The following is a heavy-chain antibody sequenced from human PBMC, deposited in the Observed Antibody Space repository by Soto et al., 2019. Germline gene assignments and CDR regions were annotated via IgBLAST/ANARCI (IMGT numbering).Heavy chain of an antibody. Sequence: ASVKVSCKASGYTFTSYDINWVRQATGQGLEWMGWMNPNSGNTGYAQKFQGRVTMTRNTSISTAYMELSSLRSEDTAMYYCARHVEMITFGGVIGSPYYYYGMDVWGQGTTVTVSS. V-gene: IGHV1-8*01. D-gene: IGHD3-16*02. CDR2: MNPNSGNT. J-gene: IGHJ6*02. CDR3: ARHVEMITFGGVIGSPYYYYGMDV. CDR1: GYTFTSYD.